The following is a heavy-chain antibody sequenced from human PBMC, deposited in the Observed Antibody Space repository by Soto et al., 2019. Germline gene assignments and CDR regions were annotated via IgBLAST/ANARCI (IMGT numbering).Heavy chain of an antibody. CDR2: IFYDGYT. Sequence: QVQLQESGPGLVMPSETLSLTCTVSGDSISGSPYYWGWIRQPPGKRLEWIGSIFYDGYTVYTPPLXXRVTISVDTSKNQFSLKLTSVAAADPATYFCARLQTAVPHYWGQGILVTVSS. CDR3: ARLQTAVPHY. D-gene: IGHD6-13*01. J-gene: IGHJ4*02. CDR1: GDSISGSPYY. V-gene: IGHV4-39*01.